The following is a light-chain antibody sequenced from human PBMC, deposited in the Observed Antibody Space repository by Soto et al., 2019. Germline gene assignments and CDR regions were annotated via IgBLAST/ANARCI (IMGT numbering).Light chain of an antibody. CDR2: DVS. V-gene: IGKV1-5*01. CDR3: QQYHRYST. J-gene: IGKJ1*01. CDR1: QSINAW. Sequence: DIQMTQAPSTISASVGDRVTITCRASQSINAWLAWYQQKPGKAPKLLIYDVSTLDSVVPSRFSGSASGTEFTLTISSLESDDFATYYCQQYHRYSTFGQGTRVDIK.